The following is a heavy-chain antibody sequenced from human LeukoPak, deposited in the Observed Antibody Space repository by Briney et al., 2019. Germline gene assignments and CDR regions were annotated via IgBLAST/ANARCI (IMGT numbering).Heavy chain of an antibody. CDR3: ARQGYDILTGYIDAFDI. V-gene: IGHV4-61*05. J-gene: IGHJ3*02. Sequence: SETLSLTCSVSGGSISSSTYYWSWIRQPPGKGLEWIWYISYSGSTNYNPSLESRVTISIDTSKNQFPLKLRSVTAADTAIYYCARQGYDILTGYIDAFDIWGQGTMVTVSS. CDR2: ISYSGST. D-gene: IGHD3-9*01. CDR1: GGSISSSTYY.